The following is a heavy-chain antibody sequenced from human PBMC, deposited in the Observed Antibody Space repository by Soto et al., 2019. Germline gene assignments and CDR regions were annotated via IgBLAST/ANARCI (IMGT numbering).Heavy chain of an antibody. J-gene: IGHJ4*02. CDR1: GDSISSSTYY. V-gene: IGHV4-39*01. Sequence: TSETLSLTCTVSGDSISSSTYYWGWIRQSPGKGLEWIGNIHYSGSTYYNPSLKSRVTISVDTSKNQFSLKLSSVTAADTAAYYCASYYYVSGDYRSLDYWGQGTLVTVSS. D-gene: IGHD3-10*01. CDR3: ASYYYVSGDYRSLDY. CDR2: IHYSGST.